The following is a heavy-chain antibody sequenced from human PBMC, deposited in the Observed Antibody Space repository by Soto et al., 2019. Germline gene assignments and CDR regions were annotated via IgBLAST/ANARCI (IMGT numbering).Heavy chain of an antibody. V-gene: IGHV3-72*01. CDR1: GFTFSDHY. Sequence: EVQLVESGGGLVQPGGSLRLSCAASGFTFSDHYMDWVRQAPGKGLEWVGRTRNKANSYTTEYAASVKGRFTISRDDSKNSLYLQMNSLKTEYTAVYYCARDNGYCTNGVCFTSAFDIWGQGTMVTVSS. CDR2: TRNKANSYTT. D-gene: IGHD2-8*01. CDR3: ARDNGYCTNGVCFTSAFDI. J-gene: IGHJ3*02.